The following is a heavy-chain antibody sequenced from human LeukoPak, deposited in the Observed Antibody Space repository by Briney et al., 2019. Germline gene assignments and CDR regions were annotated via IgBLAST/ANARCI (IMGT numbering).Heavy chain of an antibody. J-gene: IGHJ4*02. CDR1: GGTFSSYA. CDR3: ARDPVLLRITLFDY. D-gene: IGHD1-14*01. V-gene: IGHV1-69*04. CDR2: IIPILGIA. Sequence: SVKVSCKASGGTFSSYAISWVRQAPGQGLEWMGRIIPILGIANYAQKFQGRVTITADKSTSTAYMELSSLRSEDTAVYYCARDPVLLRITLFDYWGQGTLVTVSS.